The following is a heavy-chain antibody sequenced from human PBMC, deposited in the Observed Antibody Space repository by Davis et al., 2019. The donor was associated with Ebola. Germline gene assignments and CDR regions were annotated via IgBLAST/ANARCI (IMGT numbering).Heavy chain of an antibody. Sequence: SGPTLVKPTQTLTLTCTFSGFSLSTSGVGVGWIRQPPGKALEWLALIYWDDDKRYSPSLKSRLTITKDTSKNQVVLTMTNMDPVDTATYYCAHRSLGRGVITYPPYHFDYWGQGTLVTVSS. D-gene: IGHD3-10*01. CDR2: IYWDDDK. V-gene: IGHV2-5*02. CDR1: GFSLSTSGVG. J-gene: IGHJ4*02. CDR3: AHRSLGRGVITYPPYHFDY.